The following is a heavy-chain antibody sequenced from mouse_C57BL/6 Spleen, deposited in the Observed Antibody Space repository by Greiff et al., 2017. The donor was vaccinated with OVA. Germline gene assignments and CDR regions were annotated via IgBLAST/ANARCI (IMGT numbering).Heavy chain of an antibody. D-gene: IGHD1-1*02. V-gene: IGHV1-81*01. Sequence: VKLQESGAELARPGASVKLSCKASGYTFTSYGISWVKQRTGQGLEWIGEIYPRSGNTYYNEKFKGKATLTADKSSSTAYMELRSLTSEDSAVYFCARGGYGPYWYFDVWGTGTTVTVSS. CDR1: GYTFTSYG. CDR2: IYPRSGNT. J-gene: IGHJ1*03. CDR3: ARGGYGPYWYFDV.